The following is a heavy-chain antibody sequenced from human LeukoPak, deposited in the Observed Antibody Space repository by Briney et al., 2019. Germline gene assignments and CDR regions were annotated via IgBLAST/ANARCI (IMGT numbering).Heavy chain of an antibody. D-gene: IGHD6-19*01. J-gene: IGHJ4*02. V-gene: IGHV4-38-2*01. CDR1: GYSISSGYY. CDR2: IYHSGST. CDR3: ASSVAYSSGWTYDY. Sequence: SETLSLISAVSGYSISSGYYWGWIRQPPGKGLEWIGSIYHSGSTYYNPSLKSRVTISVDTSKNQFSLKLSSVTAADTAVYYCASSVAYSSGWTYDYWGQGTLVTVSS.